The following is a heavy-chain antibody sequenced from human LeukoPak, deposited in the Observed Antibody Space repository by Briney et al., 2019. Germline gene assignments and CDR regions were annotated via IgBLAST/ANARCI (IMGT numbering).Heavy chain of an antibody. Sequence: SVKVSCKASGGTFSSYAISWVRQAPGQGLEWMGRIIPILGIANYAQKFQGRVTFTADKSTSTAYMELSSLRSEDTAVYYCASGGGASYYGSGSYSIFDYWGQGTLVTVSS. CDR2: IIPILGIA. D-gene: IGHD3-10*01. J-gene: IGHJ4*02. V-gene: IGHV1-69*04. CDR3: ASGGGASYYGSGSYSIFDY. CDR1: GGTFSSYA.